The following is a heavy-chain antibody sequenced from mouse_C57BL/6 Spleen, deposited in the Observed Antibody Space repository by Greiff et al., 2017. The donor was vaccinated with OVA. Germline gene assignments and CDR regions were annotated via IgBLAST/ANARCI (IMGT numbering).Heavy chain of an antibody. V-gene: IGHV1-82*01. Sequence: VQLQQSGPELVKPGASVKISCKASGYAFSSSWMNWVKQRPGKGLEWIGRIYPGDGDTNYNGKFKGKATLTADKSSSTAYMQLSSLTSEDSAVYFCARGNGEGAMDYWGQGTSVTVSS. CDR3: ARGNGEGAMDY. CDR2: IYPGDGDT. J-gene: IGHJ4*01. CDR1: GYAFSSSW.